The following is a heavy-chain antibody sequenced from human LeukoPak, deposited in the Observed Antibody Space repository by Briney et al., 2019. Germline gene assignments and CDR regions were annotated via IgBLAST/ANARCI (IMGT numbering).Heavy chain of an antibody. V-gene: IGHV4-34*01. D-gene: IGHD6-13*01. J-gene: IGHJ6*02. CDR2: INHSGST. CDR3: AGRGQLMDYYYGMDV. Sequence: SETLSLTCAVYGGSFSRYYWSWIRQPPGKGLEWIGEINHSGSTNYNPSLKSRVTISVDTSKNQLSLKLSSVTAADTAVYYCAGRGQLMDYYYGMDVWGQGTTLTVSS. CDR1: GGSFSRYY.